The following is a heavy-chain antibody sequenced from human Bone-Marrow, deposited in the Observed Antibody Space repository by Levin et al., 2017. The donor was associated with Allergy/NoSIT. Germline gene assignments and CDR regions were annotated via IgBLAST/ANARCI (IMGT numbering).Heavy chain of an antibody. D-gene: IGHD4-11*01. V-gene: IGHV4-39*01. CDR2: IFYNGRT. CDR3: VRIVYSNSIDY. CDR1: GDSISTVDYY. J-gene: IGHJ4*02. Sequence: PSETLSLTCSLSGDSISTVDYYWGWVRQPPGKGLEFITSIFYNGRTYYNPSLKSRVTISVDTSKNQFSLNLSSVTAADTAVYYCVRIVYSNSIDYWGQGTLVTVSS.